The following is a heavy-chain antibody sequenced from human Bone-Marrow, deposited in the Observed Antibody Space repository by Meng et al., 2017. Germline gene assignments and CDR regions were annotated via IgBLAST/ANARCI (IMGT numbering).Heavy chain of an antibody. CDR2: ISSSGSTI. Sequence: GESLKISCAASGFTFSYYEMNWVRQAPGKGLEWVSYISSSGSTIYYADSVKGRFTISRDNAKNSLYLQMNSLRAEDTAVYYCARDMVGATTLPDDVFDIWGQGTRVT. J-gene: IGHJ3*02. D-gene: IGHD1-26*01. CDR3: ARDMVGATTLPDDVFDI. V-gene: IGHV3-48*03. CDR1: GFTFSYYE.